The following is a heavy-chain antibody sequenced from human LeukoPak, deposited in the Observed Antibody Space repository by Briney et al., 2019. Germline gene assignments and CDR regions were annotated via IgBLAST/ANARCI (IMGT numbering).Heavy chain of an antibody. V-gene: IGHV3-23*01. CDR1: GFTFSNYD. D-gene: IGHD6-19*01. CDR2: ISDSGGST. Sequence: SGGSLRLSCAASGFTFSNYDMSWVRQAPGKGLEWVSSISDSGGSTYYADSVKGRFTISRDNSKNTLYLQMTNLRAADTAVYYCAKDLSRAVAADWFDPWDQGSLVTVYS. CDR3: AKDLSRAVAADWFDP. J-gene: IGHJ5*02.